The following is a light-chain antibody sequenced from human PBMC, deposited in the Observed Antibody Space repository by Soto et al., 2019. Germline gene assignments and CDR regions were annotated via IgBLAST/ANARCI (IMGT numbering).Light chain of an antibody. CDR2: GAS. Sequence: EMVLTQSPATLSLSPGERATLSCRASQTLSNTYLAWYQQRPGQTPRLLIHGASSRATGIPDRISGSGSGTDFSLSISRLEPEDFAVYYCQQYGNSPWTFGQGTKVDIK. CDR1: QTLSNTY. V-gene: IGKV3-20*01. CDR3: QQYGNSPWT. J-gene: IGKJ1*01.